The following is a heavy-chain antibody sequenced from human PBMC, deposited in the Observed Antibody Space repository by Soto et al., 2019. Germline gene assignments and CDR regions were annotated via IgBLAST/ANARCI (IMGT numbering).Heavy chain of an antibody. Sequence: QVQLVQSGAEVKKPGSSVKVSCKGSGGTFSSYAISWVRQAPGQGLEWMGGIIPIFGTANYAQKFQDRVRITANDSTRTADIELGSLRSEDTSVYYCARDGCSSTSCYGSGYYGMDVWGQGTTVTVSS. D-gene: IGHD2-2*01. J-gene: IGHJ6*02. CDR3: ARDGCSSTSCYGSGYYGMDV. CDR1: GGTFSSYA. CDR2: IIPIFGTA. V-gene: IGHV1-69*01.